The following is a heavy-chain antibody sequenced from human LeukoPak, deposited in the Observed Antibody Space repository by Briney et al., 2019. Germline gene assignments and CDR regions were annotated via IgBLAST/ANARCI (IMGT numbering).Heavy chain of an antibody. D-gene: IGHD1-26*01. CDR2: IYYSGST. CDR3: ARALGATVIDY. Sequence: SETLSLTCTVSGGSVSSGSCYWSWIRQPPGKGLEWIGYIYYSGSTYYNPSLKSRVTISVDTSKNQFSLKVSSVTAADTAVYYCARALGATVIDYWGQGTLVTVSS. CDR1: GGSVSSGSCY. J-gene: IGHJ4*02. V-gene: IGHV4-61*01.